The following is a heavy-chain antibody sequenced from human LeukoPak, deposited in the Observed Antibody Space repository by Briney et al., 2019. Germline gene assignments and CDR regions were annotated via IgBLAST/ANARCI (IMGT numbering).Heavy chain of an antibody. CDR1: GGSLSGYY. V-gene: IGHV4-39*01. D-gene: IGHD6-13*01. CDR3: ARRPYSSSWYWFDP. J-gene: IGHJ5*02. Sequence: SETLSLTCAVYGGSLSGYYWGWIRQPPGKGLEWIGTIYYSGSTYYNPSLKSRVTISVDTSKNQFSLKVSSVTAADTAVYYCARRPYSSSWYWFDPWGQGTLVTVSS. CDR2: IYYSGST.